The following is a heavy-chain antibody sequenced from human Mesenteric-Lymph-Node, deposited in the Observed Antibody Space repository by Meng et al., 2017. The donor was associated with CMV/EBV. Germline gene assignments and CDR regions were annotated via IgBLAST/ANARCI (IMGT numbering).Heavy chain of an antibody. D-gene: IGHD2-15*01. CDR1: GFTFNNYG. V-gene: IGHV3-30*02. J-gene: IGHJ4*02. CDR3: ARGQRYRAYCSGGYCPGDY. CDR2: IGYDGSNK. Sequence: GESLKISCAASGFTFNNYGMHWVRQAPGKGLEWVAFIGYDGSNKYYADSVKGRFTISRDSYKSTLYLQMNSLTPEDTAVHYCARGQRYRAYCSGGYCPGDYWGQGTPVTVSS.